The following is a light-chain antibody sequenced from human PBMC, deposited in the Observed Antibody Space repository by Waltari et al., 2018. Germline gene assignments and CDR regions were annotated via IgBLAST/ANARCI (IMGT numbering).Light chain of an antibody. Sequence: QSALTQPASVSGSPGQSITIPRTGTSSDIGPYNYVSWYQQHPGKAPKVMIYGVSNRPSGVSNRFSGSKSGNTASLTISGLQAEDEADYYCNAFTSRTTYVFGTGTKVTVL. V-gene: IGLV2-14*01. CDR1: SSDIGPYNY. CDR2: GVS. CDR3: NAFTSRTTYV. J-gene: IGLJ1*01.